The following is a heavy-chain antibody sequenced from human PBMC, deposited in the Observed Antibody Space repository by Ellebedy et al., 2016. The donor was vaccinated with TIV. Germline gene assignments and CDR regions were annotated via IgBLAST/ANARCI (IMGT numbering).Heavy chain of an antibody. D-gene: IGHD6-6*01. CDR2: INHSGST. CDR3: ARGYEYSSSSLSWFNP. Sequence: SETLSLTXAVYGGSFSGYYWSWIRQPPGKGLEWIGEINHSGSTNYNPSLKSRVTISVDTSKNQFSLKLSSVTAADTAVYYCARGYEYSSSSLSWFNPWGQGTLVTVSS. V-gene: IGHV4-34*01. J-gene: IGHJ5*02. CDR1: GGSFSGYY.